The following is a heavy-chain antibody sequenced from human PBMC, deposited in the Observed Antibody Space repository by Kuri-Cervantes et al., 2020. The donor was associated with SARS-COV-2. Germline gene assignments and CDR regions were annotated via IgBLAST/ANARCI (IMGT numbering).Heavy chain of an antibody. Sequence: SETMSLTWAVYGGSFSGYYGSWIRQLPGKGLEWIGEINHSGSTNYNPSLKSRVTISVDTSKNQFSLKLSSVTAADTAVYYCARGVGAAVAGTLITIYYYYGMDVWGQGTTVTVSS. J-gene: IGHJ6*02. CDR2: INHSGST. CDR1: GGSFSGYY. D-gene: IGHD6-19*01. V-gene: IGHV4-34*01. CDR3: ARGVGAAVAGTLITIYYYYGMDV.